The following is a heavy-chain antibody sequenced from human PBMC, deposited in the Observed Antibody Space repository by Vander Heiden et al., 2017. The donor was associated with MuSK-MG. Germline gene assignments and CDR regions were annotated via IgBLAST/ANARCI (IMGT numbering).Heavy chain of an antibody. CDR3: AKAIRSTSIAVAGSDY. CDR2: ISGSGGAT. Sequence: EVQLLESGGGLVQPGGSLRLSCSASGLTFSSYGMTWVRQAPGKGLEWVSIISGSGGATYYADSVKGRFTISRDNSKDTLYLQMNSLRGEDKAVYYCAKAIRSTSIAVAGSDYWGQGNLVTVSS. D-gene: IGHD6-19*01. CDR1: GLTFSSYG. V-gene: IGHV3-23*01. J-gene: IGHJ4*02.